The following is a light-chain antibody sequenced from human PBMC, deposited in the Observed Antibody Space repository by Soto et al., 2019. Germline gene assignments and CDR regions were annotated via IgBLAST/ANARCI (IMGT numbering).Light chain of an antibody. V-gene: IGKV1-39*01. CDR2: AAS. CDR3: QQGYTIPPNT. J-gene: IGKJ5*01. CDR1: QPISSY. Sequence: DHQITQSPCRLSASVGESFTLNFRPIQPISSYLNWYQQKPGKAPKLLIYAASSLQSGVPSRFSGSGSGTDFTLTISMLQPEDFATHYCQQGYTIPPNTLDQGARLEI.